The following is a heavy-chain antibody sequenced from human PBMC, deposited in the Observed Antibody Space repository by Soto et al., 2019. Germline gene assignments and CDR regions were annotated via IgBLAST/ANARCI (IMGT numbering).Heavy chain of an antibody. CDR3: ACNYYDFWSGYYSVGYFDY. V-gene: IGHV4-39*07. CDR1: GGSISTRSSY. Sequence: PSETLSLTCTVSGGSISTRSSYWGWIRQPPGKGLEWIGEITRSGNTNYNPSLKSRVTISVDTSKNQFSLKLSSVTAADTAVYYCACNYYDFWSGYYSVGYFDYWAQGTPVTVSS. CDR2: ITRSGNT. J-gene: IGHJ4*02. D-gene: IGHD3-3*01.